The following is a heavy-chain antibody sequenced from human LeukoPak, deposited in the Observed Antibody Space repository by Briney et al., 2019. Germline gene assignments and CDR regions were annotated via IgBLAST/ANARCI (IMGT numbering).Heavy chain of an antibody. CDR1: GYTFTSYG. J-gene: IGHJ4*02. CDR2: ISAYNGNT. D-gene: IGHD3-9*01. Sequence: ASVNVSCKASGYTFTSYGFSWVRQAPGQGLEWMGWISAYNGNTNYAQKLQGRVTMTTDTSTSTAYMELRSLRSDDTAVYYCARGDDILTGYFRGFDYWGQGTLVTVSS. V-gene: IGHV1-18*01. CDR3: ARGDDILTGYFRGFDY.